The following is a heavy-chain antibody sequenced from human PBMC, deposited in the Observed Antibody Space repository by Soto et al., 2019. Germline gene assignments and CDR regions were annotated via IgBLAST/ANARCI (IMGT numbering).Heavy chain of an antibody. V-gene: IGHV3-48*03. CDR3: ARGSSGWTYYYYGMDV. J-gene: IGHJ6*02. D-gene: IGHD6-19*01. CDR1: GFTFSSYE. Sequence: PGGSLRLSCAASGFTFSSYEMNWVRQAPGKGLEWVSYISSSGSTIYYADSVKGRFTISRDNAKNSLYLQMNSLRAEDTAVYYCARGSSGWTYYYYGMDVWGQGTTVTVSS. CDR2: ISSSGSTI.